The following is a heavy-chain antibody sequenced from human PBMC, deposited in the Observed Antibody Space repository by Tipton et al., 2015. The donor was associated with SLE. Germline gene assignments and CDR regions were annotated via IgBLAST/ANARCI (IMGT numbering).Heavy chain of an antibody. D-gene: IGHD2-15*01. CDR1: GGSISSGTYY. J-gene: IGHJ2*01. Sequence: LRLSCSVSGGSISSGTYYWSWIRQPAGKGLEWLGRIYTSGSTSYNPSLKSRVTISVDTSKNQFSLNLSSVTAADTAVYYCARATISGGGSFDLWGRGTLVTVSS. V-gene: IGHV4-61*02. CDR3: ARATISGGGSFDL. CDR2: IYTSGST.